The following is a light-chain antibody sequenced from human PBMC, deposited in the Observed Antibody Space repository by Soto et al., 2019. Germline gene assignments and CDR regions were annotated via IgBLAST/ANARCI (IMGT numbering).Light chain of an antibody. CDR2: SNN. CDR1: TSNIGVNS. Sequence: QAVVTQPSSASGTPGQRVTIACSGSTSNIGVNSVNWFQQLPGTAPKLLIHSNNLRPSGVPDRFSGSKPGTSASLAISGLQSEDEADYYCAAWDDSLTGLYVFGTGTKLTVL. J-gene: IGLJ1*01. CDR3: AAWDDSLTGLYV. V-gene: IGLV1-44*01.